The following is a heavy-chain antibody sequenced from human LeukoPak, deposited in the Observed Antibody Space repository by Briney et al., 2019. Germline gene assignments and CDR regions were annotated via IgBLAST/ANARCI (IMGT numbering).Heavy chain of an antibody. D-gene: IGHD1-26*01. CDR2: IYYSGST. CDR1: GGSISSGGYY. V-gene: IGHV4-31*03. J-gene: IGHJ1*01. CDR3: ARTPRSAEYFQH. Sequence: TLXLTCTVSGGSISSGGYYWSWIRQHPGKGLXWIGYIYYSGSTYYNPSLKSRVTISVDTSKNQFSLKLSSVTAADTAVYYCARTPRSAEYFQHWGQGTLVTVSS.